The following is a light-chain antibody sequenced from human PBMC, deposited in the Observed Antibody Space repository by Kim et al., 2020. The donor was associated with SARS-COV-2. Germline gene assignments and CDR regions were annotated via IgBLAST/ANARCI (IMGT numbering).Light chain of an antibody. Sequence: QGQTASITCSGDKLGDKYASWYQQKPGQSPVLVVYQDNKRPSGIPERFSGSNSGNTATLTISGTRAMDDADYYCQTWDSSSRHVVFGGGTKLTVL. V-gene: IGLV3-1*01. CDR3: QTWDSSSRHVV. J-gene: IGLJ2*01. CDR2: QDN. CDR1: KLGDKY.